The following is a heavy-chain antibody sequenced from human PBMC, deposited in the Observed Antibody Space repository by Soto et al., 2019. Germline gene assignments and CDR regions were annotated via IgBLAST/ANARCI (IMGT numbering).Heavy chain of an antibody. V-gene: IGHV4-31*03. D-gene: IGHD5-18*01. CDR3: ARGYSYGGNWFDP. J-gene: IGHJ5*02. Sequence: QVQLQESGPGLVKPSQTLSLTCTVSGGSISSGGYYWSWIRQHPGKGLEWIGYIYYSGSTYYNPSLKSRVTISVDTSKNQFSLKRSSVTAADTAVYYCARGYSYGGNWFDPWGQGTLVTVSS. CDR1: GGSISSGGYY. CDR2: IYYSGST.